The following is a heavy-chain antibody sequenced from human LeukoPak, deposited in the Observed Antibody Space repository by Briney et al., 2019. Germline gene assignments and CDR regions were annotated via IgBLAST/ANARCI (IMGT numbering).Heavy chain of an antibody. Sequence: SVKVSCKVSGGTFSSYAISWVRQAPGQGLEWMGGIIPIFGTANYAQKLQGRVTMTTDTSTSTAYMELRSLRSDDTAVYYCARDRYCSGGSCYSGRAYWGQGTLVTVSS. CDR3: ARDRYCSGGSCYSGRAY. V-gene: IGHV1-69*05. J-gene: IGHJ4*02. D-gene: IGHD2-15*01. CDR1: GGTFSSYA. CDR2: IIPIFGTA.